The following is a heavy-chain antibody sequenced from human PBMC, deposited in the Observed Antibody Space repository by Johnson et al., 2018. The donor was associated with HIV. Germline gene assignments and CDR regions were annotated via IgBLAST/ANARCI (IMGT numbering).Heavy chain of an antibody. J-gene: IGHJ3*02. CDR3: AKEGITMEVDI. D-gene: IGHD3-10*01. CDR2: IWFDGSNK. V-gene: IGHV3-33*06. Sequence: QVQLVESGGGAVQPGRSPRLSCIVSGFTFTSSAMHWVRQAPGKGLEWVAVIWFDGSNKYYADSVKGRFTISRDNSRNTLYLQMNSLRAEDTAVYYCAKEGITMEVDIWGQGTMVTVSS. CDR1: GFTFTSSA.